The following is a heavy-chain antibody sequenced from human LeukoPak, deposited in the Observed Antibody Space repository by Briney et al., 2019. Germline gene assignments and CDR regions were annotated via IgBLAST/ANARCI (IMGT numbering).Heavy chain of an antibody. CDR3: AREAAGYDAFDI. CDR2: ISSNGGST. J-gene: IGHJ3*02. Sequence: GGSLRLSCAASGFTFSSYAMHWVRQAPGQGLEYVSAISSNGGSTYYANSVKGRFTISRDNSKNTLYLQVNSLRAEDTAVYYCAREAAGYDAFDIWGQGTMVTVSS. V-gene: IGHV3-64*01. D-gene: IGHD6-13*01. CDR1: GFTFSSYA.